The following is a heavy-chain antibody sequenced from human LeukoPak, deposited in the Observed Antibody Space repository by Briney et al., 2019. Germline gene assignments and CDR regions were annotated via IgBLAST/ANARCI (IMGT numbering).Heavy chain of an antibody. V-gene: IGHV4-34*01. J-gene: IGHJ6*02. D-gene: IGHD2-2*03. Sequence: SGTLSLTCAVYGGSFSGYYWSWIRQPPGKGLEWIGEINHSGSTNYNPSLKSRVTISVDTSKNQFSLKLSSVTAADTAVYYCARDPYLDIVVVPAAIYYGMDVWGQGTTVTVSS. CDR1: GGSFSGYY. CDR2: INHSGST. CDR3: ARDPYLDIVVVPAAIYYGMDV.